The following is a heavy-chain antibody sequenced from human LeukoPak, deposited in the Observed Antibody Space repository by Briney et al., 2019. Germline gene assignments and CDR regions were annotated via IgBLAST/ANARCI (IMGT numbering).Heavy chain of an antibody. D-gene: IGHD6-13*01. CDR3: AREDSSSWVFDY. CDR1: GFTFSSYA. CDR2: ISYDGSNK. J-gene: IGHJ4*02. V-gene: IGHV3-30-3*01. Sequence: GRSLRLSCAASGFTFSSYATHWVRQAPGKGLEWVAVISYDGSNKYYADSVKGRFTISRDNSKNTLYLQMNSLRAEDTAVYYCAREDSSSWVFDYWGQGTLVTVSS.